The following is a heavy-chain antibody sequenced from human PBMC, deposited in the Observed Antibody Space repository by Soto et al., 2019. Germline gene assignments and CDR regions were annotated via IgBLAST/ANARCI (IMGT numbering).Heavy chain of an antibody. CDR1: GFTFSIYW. Sequence: HPGGSLRLSCAASGFTFSIYWMHWVRQAPGKGLVWVSRINDDGSATNYADSVKGRFTISRDNAKNTLYLQMNSLRAEDTAVYYCARGTGGLRHWGHGTLVTVSS. D-gene: IGHD3-10*01. CDR3: ARGTGGLRH. J-gene: IGHJ1*01. V-gene: IGHV3-74*01. CDR2: INDDGSAT.